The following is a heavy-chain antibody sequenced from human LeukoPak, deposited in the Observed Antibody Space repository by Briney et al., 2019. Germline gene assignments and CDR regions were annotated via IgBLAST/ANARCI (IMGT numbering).Heavy chain of an antibody. CDR3: ARGSGLQYFQH. CDR1: GGSFSGYY. V-gene: IGHV4-34*01. J-gene: IGHJ1*01. Sequence: SETLSLTCAVYGGSFSGYYWSWIRQPPGKGLEWIGEINHSGSTNYNPSLKSRVTISVDTSKNQFSLELSSVTAADTAVYYCARGSGLQYFQHWGQGTLVTVSS. CDR2: INHSGST. D-gene: IGHD5-12*01.